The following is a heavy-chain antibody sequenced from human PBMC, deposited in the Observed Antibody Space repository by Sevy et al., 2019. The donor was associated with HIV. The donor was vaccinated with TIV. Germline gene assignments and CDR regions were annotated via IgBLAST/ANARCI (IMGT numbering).Heavy chain of an antibody. D-gene: IGHD3-22*01. V-gene: IGHV3-48*02. J-gene: IGHJ4*02. CDR2: INSDSDTM. CDR3: ARERGTYYDTSGYPYLLEAGFDY. CDR1: GFPFNYYA. Sequence: LSLTCVASGFPFNYYAMNWVRQAPGKGLEWILYINSDSDTMYYGDSVKGRFIISRDNAKNSLYLQMNSLRDEDTAVYYCARERGTYYDTSGYPYLLEAGFDYWGQGPLVTVSS.